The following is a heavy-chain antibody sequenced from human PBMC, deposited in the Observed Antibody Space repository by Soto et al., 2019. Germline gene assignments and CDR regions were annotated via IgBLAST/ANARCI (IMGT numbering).Heavy chain of an antibody. Sequence: ASVKVSCKASGYSFPSHGIGWMRQAPGQGLEWMGWITTFSGNTNYAKKFQERVTMTADTSTSTVYMELRSLRYDDTAVYFCATLPPYYFDTSGYFLEDWGQGTLVTVSS. CDR1: GYSFPSHG. CDR3: ATLPPYYFDTSGYFLED. D-gene: IGHD3-22*01. V-gene: IGHV1-18*01. J-gene: IGHJ4*02. CDR2: ITTFSGNT.